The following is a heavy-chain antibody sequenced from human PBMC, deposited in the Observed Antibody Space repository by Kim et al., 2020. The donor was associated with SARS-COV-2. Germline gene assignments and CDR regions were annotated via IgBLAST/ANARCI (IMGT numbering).Heavy chain of an antibody. CDR1: GFTFSDYY. V-gene: IGHV3-11*05. D-gene: IGHD7-27*01. J-gene: IGHJ6*02. CDR3: ARDVSLGDYYDYGIDV. CDR2: ISSSSSYT. Sequence: GGSLRLSCAASGFTFSDYYMSWIRQAPGKGLEWVSYISSSSSYTNYADSVKGRFTISRDNAKNSLYLQMNSLRAEDTAVYYCARDVSLGDYYDYGIDVWGQETTDPLSS.